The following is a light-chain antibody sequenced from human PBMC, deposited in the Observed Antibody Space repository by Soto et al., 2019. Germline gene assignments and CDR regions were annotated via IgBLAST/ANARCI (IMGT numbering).Light chain of an antibody. CDR3: SSFAGNNNLV. CDR1: SSDVGGYNY. V-gene: IGLV2-8*01. Sequence: QSALTQPPSASGSPGQSVTISCTGTSSDVGGYNYVSWYQQHPGKAPELMISEVSKRPSGVPDRFSGSKSGNTASLTVSGLQAEDEAGYYCSSFAGNNNLVFGGGTKLTVL. CDR2: EVS. J-gene: IGLJ2*01.